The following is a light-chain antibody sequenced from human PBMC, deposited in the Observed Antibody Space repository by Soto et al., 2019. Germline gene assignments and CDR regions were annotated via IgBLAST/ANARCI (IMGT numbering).Light chain of an antibody. CDR2: EVS. Sequence: QSALTQPASVSGSPGQSITISCTGSSRDVGGYNYVSWYQQHPGKAPKLMIYEVSNRPSGVSNRFSGYKSGNTASLTTSGLQAEDEADYFCSSYTSSSSLYVFGSGTKLTVL. CDR3: SSYTSSSSLYV. CDR1: SRDVGGYNY. V-gene: IGLV2-14*01. J-gene: IGLJ1*01.